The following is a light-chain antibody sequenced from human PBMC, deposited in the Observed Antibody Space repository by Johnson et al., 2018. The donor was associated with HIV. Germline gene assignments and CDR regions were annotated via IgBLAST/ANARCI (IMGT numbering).Light chain of an antibody. J-gene: IGLJ1*01. CDR2: ENN. V-gene: IGLV1-51*02. CDR1: NSNIGNNY. CDR3: GTWDSSLSAEV. Sequence: QSVLTQPPSVSAAPRQKVTISCSGSNSNIGNNYVSWYQQLPGSAPKLLIYENNKRPSGIPDRFSGSKSGTSATLGITGLQTGDEADYYCGTWDSSLSAEVFGTGTKVTVL.